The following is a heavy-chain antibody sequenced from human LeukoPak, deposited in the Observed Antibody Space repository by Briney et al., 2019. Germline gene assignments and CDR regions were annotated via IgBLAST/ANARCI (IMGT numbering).Heavy chain of an antibody. Sequence: ATVKISCKTSGYTFTDYYIHWVHQAPGKGLEWMGRVDPEDGKTSFAGKFQGRVTINADTSADTAYMELRNLTSEDTAIYYCASAVAGAIDYWGEGTLVTVSS. CDR1: GYTFTDYY. CDR3: ASAVAGAIDY. D-gene: IGHD6-19*01. CDR2: VDPEDGKT. V-gene: IGHV1-69-2*01. J-gene: IGHJ4*02.